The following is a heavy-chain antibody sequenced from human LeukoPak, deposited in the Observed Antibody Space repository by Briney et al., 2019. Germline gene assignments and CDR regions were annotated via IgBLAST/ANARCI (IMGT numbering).Heavy chain of an antibody. CDR2: ISGNGGRT. CDR1: GFTFSDYY. J-gene: IGHJ4*02. V-gene: IGHV3-23*01. D-gene: IGHD3-10*01. CDR3: AKEQTSSGYFDY. Sequence: PGGSLRLSCAASGFTFSDYYMSWVRQAPGKGLEWVAAISGNGGRTYYRDSVKGRFTISRDNPKNTLYLLMNSLSAEDTALYYCAKEQTSSGYFDYWGQGTLVTVPS.